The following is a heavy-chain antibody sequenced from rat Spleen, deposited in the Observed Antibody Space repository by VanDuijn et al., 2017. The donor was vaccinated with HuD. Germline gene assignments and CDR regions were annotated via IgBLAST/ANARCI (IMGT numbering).Heavy chain of an antibody. V-gene: IGHV2S12*01. CDR1: GFSLTSYH. CDR2: ISSGGST. D-gene: IGHD4-6*01. J-gene: IGHJ2*01. Sequence: QVQLKESGPGLVQPSQTLSLTCTVSGFSLTSYHVHWVRQPPGQGLELIAAISSGGSTYYNSALKSRLSISRDTSKNQVFLKMNSPQTEDTATYYCVREYFGPFDYWGQGVMVTVSA. CDR3: VREYFGPFDY.